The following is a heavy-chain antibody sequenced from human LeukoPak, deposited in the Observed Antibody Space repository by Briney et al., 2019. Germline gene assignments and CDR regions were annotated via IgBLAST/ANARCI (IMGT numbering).Heavy chain of an antibody. D-gene: IGHD3-10*01. CDR2: ISSSGSTI. V-gene: IGHV3-11*01. J-gene: IGHJ6*02. CDR1: GFTFSDYY. Sequence: GGSLRLSCAASGFTFSDYYMSWIRQAPGKGLERVSYISSSGSTIYYADSVKGRFTISRDNAKTSLYLQMNSLRAEDTAVYYCARAAFHGSGSYRYYYYGMDVWGQGTTVTVSS. CDR3: ARAAFHGSGSYRYYYYGMDV.